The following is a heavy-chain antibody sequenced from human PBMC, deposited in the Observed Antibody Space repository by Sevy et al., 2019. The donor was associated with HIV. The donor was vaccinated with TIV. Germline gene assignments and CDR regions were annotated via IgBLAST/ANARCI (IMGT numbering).Heavy chain of an antibody. CDR2: IKQDGSEK. CDR3: ARDQGYYYGSGSYYIHYYYGMDV. Sequence: GGSLRLSCAASGFTFSSYWMSWVRQAPGKGLEWVANIKQDGSEKYYVDSVKGQFTISRDNAKNSLYLQMNSLRAEDTAVYYCARDQGYYYGSGSYYIHYYYGMDVWGQGTTVTVSS. D-gene: IGHD3-10*01. J-gene: IGHJ6*02. V-gene: IGHV3-7*03. CDR1: GFTFSSYW.